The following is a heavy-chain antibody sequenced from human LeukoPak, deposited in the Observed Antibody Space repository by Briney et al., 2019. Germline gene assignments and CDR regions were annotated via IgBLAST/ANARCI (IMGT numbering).Heavy chain of an antibody. V-gene: IGHV3-21*01. CDR1: GFTFSSYS. J-gene: IGHJ4*02. Sequence: GGSLRLSCAASGFTFSSYSMNWVRQAPGKGLEWVSSISSSSSYIYYADSVKGRFTISRDNAKNSLYLQMNSLRAEDTAVYYCARSQDAIVGGGRDYFDYWGQGTLVTVSS. CDR3: ARSQDAIVGGGRDYFDY. D-gene: IGHD1-26*01. CDR2: ISSSSSYI.